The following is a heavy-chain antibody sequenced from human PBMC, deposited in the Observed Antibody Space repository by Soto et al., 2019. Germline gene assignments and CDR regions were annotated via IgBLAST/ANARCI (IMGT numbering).Heavy chain of an antibody. CDR2: ISWNSGSI. D-gene: IGHD4-17*01. CDR3: AKDYDGNSDAFDI. V-gene: IGHV3-9*01. CDR1: GFTFDDYA. J-gene: IGHJ3*02. Sequence: EVQLVESGGGLVQPGRSLRLSCAASGFTFDDYAMHWVRQAPGKGLEWVSGISWNSGSIGYADSVKGRFTISRDNAKNSLYLQMNSLRAEDTALYYCAKDYDGNSDAFDIWGQGTMVTVSS.